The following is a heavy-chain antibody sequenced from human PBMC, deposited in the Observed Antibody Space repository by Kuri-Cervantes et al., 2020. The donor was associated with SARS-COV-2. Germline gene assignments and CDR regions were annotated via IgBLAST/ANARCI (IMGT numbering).Heavy chain of an antibody. J-gene: IGHJ4*02. CDR1: GFTFSSYG. D-gene: IGHD1-26*01. CDR3: ARDRSGSYYGPFDY. V-gene: IGHV3-30*03. Sequence: LSLTCAASGFTFSSYGMHWVRQAPGKGLEWVAVISYDGSNKYYADSVKGRFTISRDNSKNTLYLQMNSLRAEDTAVYYCARDRSGSYYGPFDYWGRGTLVTVSS. CDR2: ISYDGSNK.